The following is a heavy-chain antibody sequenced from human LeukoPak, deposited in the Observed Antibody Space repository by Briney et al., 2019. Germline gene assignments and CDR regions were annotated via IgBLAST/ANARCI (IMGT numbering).Heavy chain of an antibody. CDR1: AGAISTYY. CDR2: IYYNGNT. D-gene: IGHD2-21*01. V-gene: IGHV4-59*01. J-gene: IGHJ3*02. CDR3: ASLGDFDI. Sequence: SETLSLTCSVSAGAISTYYWSWIRQPPGKGLEWTGHIYYNGNTNYSPSLKSRVTISIDMSKNQFSLKLSSVTAAGTAVYYCASLGDFDIWGQGTMVTVSS.